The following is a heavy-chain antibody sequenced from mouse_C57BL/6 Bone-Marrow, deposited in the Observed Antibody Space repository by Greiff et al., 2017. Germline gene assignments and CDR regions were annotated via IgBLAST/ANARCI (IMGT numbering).Heavy chain of an antibody. J-gene: IGHJ1*03. Sequence: EVKVEESGGGLVKPGGSLKLSCAASGFTFSSYTMSWVRQTPEKRLQWVGAISGGGGNTYYPDSVKGRFTISRDNDKNILYLQMSSLRSEDTALYYCSRQVTTVLATKYFDVWGTGTTLTVSS. CDR1: GFTFSSYT. CDR2: ISGGGGNT. D-gene: IGHD1-1*01. V-gene: IGHV5-9*01. CDR3: SRQVTTVLATKYFDV.